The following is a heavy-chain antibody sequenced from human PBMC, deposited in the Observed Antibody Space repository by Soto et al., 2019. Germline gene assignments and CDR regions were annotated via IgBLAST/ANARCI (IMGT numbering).Heavy chain of an antibody. Sequence: GGSLRLSCAASGFTFSDYYMSWIRQAPGKGLEWVSYISSSSSYTDYADSGKGRFTISRDNAKNSLYLQMNSLRAEDTAVYYCARDGGHYYGDYVDGMDVWGQGTTVTVSS. J-gene: IGHJ6*02. CDR3: ARDGGHYYGDYVDGMDV. CDR1: GFTFSDYY. CDR2: ISSSSSYT. D-gene: IGHD4-17*01. V-gene: IGHV3-11*06.